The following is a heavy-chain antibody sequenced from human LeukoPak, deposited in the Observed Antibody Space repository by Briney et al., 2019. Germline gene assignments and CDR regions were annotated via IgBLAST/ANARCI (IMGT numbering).Heavy chain of an antibody. CDR2: INPNSGGT. CDR3: AIQQQLGRVGDY. J-gene: IGHJ4*02. CDR1: GYTFTGYY. V-gene: IGHV1-2*02. D-gene: IGHD1-1*01. Sequence: ASVKVSCKASGYTFTGYYMHWVRQAPGQGLEWMGWINPNSGGTIYAQKFQGRVTMTEDTSTDTAYMELSSLRSEDTAVYYCAIQQQLGRVGDYWGQGTLVTVSS.